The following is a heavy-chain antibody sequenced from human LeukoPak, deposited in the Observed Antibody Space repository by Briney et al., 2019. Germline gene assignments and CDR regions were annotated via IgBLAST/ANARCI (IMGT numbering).Heavy chain of an antibody. CDR2: IYTSGST. D-gene: IGHD2/OR15-2a*01. CDR1: GGSISSGSYY. J-gene: IGHJ4*02. V-gene: IGHV4-61*02. CDR3: ARDLSLVY. Sequence: SQTLSLTCTVSGGSISSGSYYWSWIRQPAGKGLEWIGRIYTSGSTNYNPSLKSRVTISVDTSKNQFSLKLSSVTAADTAVYYCARDLSLVYWGQGTLVTVSS.